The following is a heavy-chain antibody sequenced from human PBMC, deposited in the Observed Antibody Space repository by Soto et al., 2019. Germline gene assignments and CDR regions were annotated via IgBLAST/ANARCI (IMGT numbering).Heavy chain of an antibody. J-gene: IGHJ4*01. Sequence: EVQLVESGGGLVQPGGSLRLSCAASGFIFSSDWMHWVRQVPGGGLMWVSRINTDGSGTSYADSVKGRFTISRDNSKDTLYLQMNSLRAEDTAVYYCARDRPGEHHYFDFWGQGILVTVSS. V-gene: IGHV3-74*01. CDR3: ARDRPGEHHYFDF. CDR1: GFIFSSDW. D-gene: IGHD6-6*01. CDR2: INTDGSGT.